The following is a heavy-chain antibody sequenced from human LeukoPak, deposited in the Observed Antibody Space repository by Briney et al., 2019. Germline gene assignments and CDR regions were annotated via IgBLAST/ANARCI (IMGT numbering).Heavy chain of an antibody. J-gene: IGHJ5*02. CDR2: FDPEDGET. D-gene: IGHD5-18*01. Sequence: ASVKVSCKVSGYTLTKLSMHWVRQAPGKGLEWMGGFDPEDGETIYAQKFQGRVTMTEDTSTDTAYMELSSLRSEDTAVYYCATRYSYGQARWFDPWGQGTLVTVSS. CDR3: ATRYSYGQARWFDP. CDR1: GYTLTKLS. V-gene: IGHV1-24*01.